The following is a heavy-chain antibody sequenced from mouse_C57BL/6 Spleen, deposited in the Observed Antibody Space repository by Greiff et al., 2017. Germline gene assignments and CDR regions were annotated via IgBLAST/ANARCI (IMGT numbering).Heavy chain of an antibody. Sequence: EVQLQQSGPELVKPGASVKISCKASGYTFTDYYMNWVKQSHGKSLEWIGDLNPNNGGTSYNQKFKGKATLTVDKSSSTAYMELRSLTSQDSAVYYCAKGDYSNYLYWYFDVGGTGTTVTVSS. D-gene: IGHD2-5*01. J-gene: IGHJ1*03. CDR3: AKGDYSNYLYWYFDV. V-gene: IGHV1-26*01. CDR2: LNPNNGGT. CDR1: GYTFTDYY.